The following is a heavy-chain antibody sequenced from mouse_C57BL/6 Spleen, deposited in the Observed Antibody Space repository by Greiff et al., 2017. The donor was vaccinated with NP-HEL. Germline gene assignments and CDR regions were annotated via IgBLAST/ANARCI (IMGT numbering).Heavy chain of an antibody. CDR2: ISSGSSTI. CDR3: ARDSTRYAMDY. J-gene: IGHJ4*01. CDR1: GFTFSDYG. V-gene: IGHV5-17*01. D-gene: IGHD2-5*01. Sequence: EVKVVESGGGLVKPGGSLKLSCAASGFTFSDYGMHWVRQAPEKGLEWVAYISSGSSTIYYADTVKGRFTISRDNAKNTLFLQMTSLRSEDTAMYYCARDSTRYAMDYWGQGTSVTVSS.